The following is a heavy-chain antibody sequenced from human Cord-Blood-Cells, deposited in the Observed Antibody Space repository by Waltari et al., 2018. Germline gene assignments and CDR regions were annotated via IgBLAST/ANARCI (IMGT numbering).Heavy chain of an antibody. CDR2: IYYSGST. J-gene: IGHJ1*01. CDR3: ARHFLLGEYSGSSEYFQH. CDR1: GGSISSSSYY. D-gene: IGHD6-6*01. V-gene: IGHV4-39*01. Sequence: QLQLQESGPGLVKPSETLSLTCTVSGGSISSSSYYWGWIRQPPGKGLEWIGSIYYSGSTYYNPSLKSRVTISVDTSKHQFSLKLSSVTAADTAVYYCARHFLLGEYSGSSEYFQHWGQGTLVTVSS.